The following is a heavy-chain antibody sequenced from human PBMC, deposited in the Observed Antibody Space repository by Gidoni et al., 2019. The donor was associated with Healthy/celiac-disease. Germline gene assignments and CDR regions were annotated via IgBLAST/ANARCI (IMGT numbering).Heavy chain of an antibody. J-gene: IGHJ3*02. CDR3: AKAREMATIRDAFDI. Sequence: EVQLLESGGGLVQPGGSLSLSCAASGFPFSSYAMSWVRQAPGKGLEWVSAISGSGGSTYYADSVKGRFTISRDNSKNTLYLQMNSLRAEDTAVYYCAKAREMATIRDAFDIWGQGTMLTVSS. D-gene: IGHD5-12*01. CDR1: GFPFSSYA. CDR2: ISGSGGST. V-gene: IGHV3-23*01.